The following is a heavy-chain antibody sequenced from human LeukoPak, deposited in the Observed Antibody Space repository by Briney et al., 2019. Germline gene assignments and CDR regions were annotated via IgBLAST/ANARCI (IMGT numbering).Heavy chain of an antibody. V-gene: IGHV3-23*01. D-gene: IGHD3-22*01. CDR1: GFSFSSYA. Sequence: GGSLRLSCAASGFSFSSYAMSWVRQAPGKGLEWVSAISGSGGSTYYADSVKGRFTISRDNSKNTLYLQMNSLRAEDTAVYYCAKGPYDSSGYYVDYWGQGTLVTVSS. CDR2: ISGSGGST. J-gene: IGHJ4*02. CDR3: AKGPYDSSGYYVDY.